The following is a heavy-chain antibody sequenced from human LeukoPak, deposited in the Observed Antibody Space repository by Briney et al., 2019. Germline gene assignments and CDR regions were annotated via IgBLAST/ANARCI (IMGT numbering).Heavy chain of an antibody. CDR3: ARCSGVLMVYADAFDI. V-gene: IGHV1-24*01. J-gene: IGHJ3*02. CDR1: GYTLTELS. Sequence: ASVKVSCKVSGYTLTELSMHWVRQAPGKGLEWMGGFDPEDGETIYAQKFQGRVTMTEDTSTDTAYMELSSLRSEDTAVYYCARCSGVLMVYADAFDIWGQGTMVTVSS. CDR2: FDPEDGET. D-gene: IGHD2-8*01.